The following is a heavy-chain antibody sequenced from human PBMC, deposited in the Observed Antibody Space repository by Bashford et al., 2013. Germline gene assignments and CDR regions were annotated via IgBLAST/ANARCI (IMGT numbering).Heavy chain of an antibody. CDR3: ARDNGWHVFDF. J-gene: IGHJ4*02. D-gene: IGHD6-19*01. Sequence: SETLSLTCNVSGDSISSGYVLGLGSASPHGKGLEWIGSSYYSREPLLQPSLKSRVSISVDTSKNQFSLKLTSVTAADTAVYYCARDNGWHVFDFWGQGTLVTVSS. V-gene: IGHV4-38-2*02. CDR2: SYYSREP. CDR1: GDSISSGYV.